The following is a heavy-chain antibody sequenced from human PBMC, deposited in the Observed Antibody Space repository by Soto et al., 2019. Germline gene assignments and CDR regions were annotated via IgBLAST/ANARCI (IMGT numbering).Heavy chain of an antibody. D-gene: IGHD6-19*01. V-gene: IGHV1-69*01. Sequence: QVQLVQSGAEVQKPGSSVKVSCKASGGTFRSYAISWVRQAPGQGLEWMGGIIPIFGTANYAQKFQGRVTDTADESTSTAYMELSSLRTEETAVYYCARGGRLDAFDIWGQGTMVTVSS. CDR3: ARGGRLDAFDI. J-gene: IGHJ3*02. CDR2: IIPIFGTA. CDR1: GGTFRSYA.